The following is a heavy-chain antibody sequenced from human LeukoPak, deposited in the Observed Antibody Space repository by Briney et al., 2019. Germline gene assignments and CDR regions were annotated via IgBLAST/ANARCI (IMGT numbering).Heavy chain of an antibody. CDR3: ARDNYYRYSGSYDY. V-gene: IGHV1-18*01. D-gene: IGHD6-13*01. J-gene: IGHJ4*02. Sequence: ASVKVSCKASGYTFTSYGISWVRQAPGQELEWMGWISAYNGNTNYAQKLQGRVTMTTDTSTSTAYMELRSLRSDDTAVYYCARDNYYRYSGSYDYWGQGTLVTVSS. CDR2: ISAYNGNT. CDR1: GYTFTSYG.